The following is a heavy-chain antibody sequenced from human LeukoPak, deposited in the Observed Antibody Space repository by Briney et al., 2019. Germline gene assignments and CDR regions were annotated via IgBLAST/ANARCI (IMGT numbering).Heavy chain of an antibody. J-gene: IGHJ6*02. D-gene: IGHD6-19*01. Sequence: GGSLRLSCAASGFTFSSYSMNWVRQAPGKGLEWVSYISSSGSYIYYADSVKGRFTISRDNAKNSLYLQMNSLRAEDTGVYYCARDFSSGMDVWGQGTTVTVSS. V-gene: IGHV3-21*01. CDR3: ARDFSSGMDV. CDR2: ISSSGSYI. CDR1: GFTFSSYS.